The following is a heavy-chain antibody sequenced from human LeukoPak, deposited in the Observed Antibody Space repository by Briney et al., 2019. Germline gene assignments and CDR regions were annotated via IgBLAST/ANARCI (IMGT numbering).Heavy chain of an antibody. V-gene: IGHV4-59*01. CDR2: ISHSGNT. J-gene: IGHJ4*02. CDR1: GGSISNYY. Sequence: SETLSLTCTVSGGSISNYYWSWIRQPPGKGLEWIGYISHSGNTNYNPSLKSRVAISLDTSKNQFSLILSYVTAADTAVYYCARVGRGDYVWGSYSFDYWGQGTLVTVSS. D-gene: IGHD3-16*01. CDR3: ARVGRGDYVWGSYSFDY.